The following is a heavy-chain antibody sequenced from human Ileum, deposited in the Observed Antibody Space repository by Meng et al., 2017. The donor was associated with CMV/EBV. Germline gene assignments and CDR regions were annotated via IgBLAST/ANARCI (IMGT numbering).Heavy chain of an antibody. CDR3: ARDNSGAGYDFWSGYYNDYYGMDV. CDR1: GFTFSSYW. D-gene: IGHD3-3*01. V-gene: IGHV3-7*01. CDR2: IKQDGSEK. Sequence: GGSLRLSCAASGFTFSSYWMSWVRQAPGKGLEWVANIKQDGSEKYYVDSVKGRFTISRDNAKNSLYLQMNSMRAEDTAVYYCARDNSGAGYDFWSGYYNDYYGMDVWGQGTTVTVSS. J-gene: IGHJ6*02.